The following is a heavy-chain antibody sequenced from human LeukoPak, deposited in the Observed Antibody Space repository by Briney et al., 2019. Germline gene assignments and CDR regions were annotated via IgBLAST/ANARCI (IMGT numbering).Heavy chain of an antibody. CDR1: GFTFSSYW. V-gene: IGHV3-74*01. Sequence: GGSLRLSCAASGFTFSSYWMHWVRQAPGKGLVWVSRINSDGSSTSYADSVKGRFTISRDNAKNSLYLQMNSLRAEDTAVYYCARPRVGATGWFDPWGQGTLVTVSS. D-gene: IGHD1-26*01. J-gene: IGHJ5*02. CDR3: ARPRVGATGWFDP. CDR2: INSDGSST.